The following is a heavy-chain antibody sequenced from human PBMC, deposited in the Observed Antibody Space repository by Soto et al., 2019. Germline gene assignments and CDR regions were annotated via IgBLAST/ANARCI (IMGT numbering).Heavy chain of an antibody. J-gene: IGHJ1*01. CDR2: IYYSGST. D-gene: IGHD3-22*01. CDR1: GGSISSGDYY. Sequence: QVQLQESGPGLVKPSQTLSLTCTVSGGSISSGDYYWSWIRQPPGKGLEWIGYIYYSGSTYYNPSLKSRVTISVDTSKNQFSLKLSSVTAADTAVYYCARTNINYYDSSGYSDGPAEYFQHWGQGTLVTVSS. V-gene: IGHV4-30-4*01. CDR3: ARTNINYYDSSGYSDGPAEYFQH.